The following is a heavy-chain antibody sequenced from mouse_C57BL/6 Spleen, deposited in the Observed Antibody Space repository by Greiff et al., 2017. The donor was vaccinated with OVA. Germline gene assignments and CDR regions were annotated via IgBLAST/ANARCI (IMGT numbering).Heavy chain of an antibody. J-gene: IGHJ4*01. Sequence: VKLQQPGAELVRPGSSVKLSCKASGYTFTSYWMDWVKQRPGQGLEWIGNIYPSDSETHYNQKFKDKATLTVDKSSSTAYMQLSSLTSEDSAVYYCARSYGNSLWDYWGQGTSVTVSS. CDR3: ARSYGNSLWDY. D-gene: IGHD2-1*01. CDR2: IYPSDSET. CDR1: GYTFTSYW. V-gene: IGHV1-61*01.